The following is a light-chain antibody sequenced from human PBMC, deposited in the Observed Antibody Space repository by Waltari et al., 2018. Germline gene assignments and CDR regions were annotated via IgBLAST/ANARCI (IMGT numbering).Light chain of an antibody. Sequence: FILTQPHSASESPGKTVTISCTGTGRSLPSTYLTWYQQRPDSAPTTVIYADSQRPSGVPGRFSGSIDSSSNSASLTISGLRTEDEADYYCQSYDSDRSWVFGGGTHLTVL. J-gene: IGLJ3*02. CDR2: ADS. V-gene: IGLV6-57*02. CDR1: GRSLPSTY. CDR3: QSYDSDRSWV.